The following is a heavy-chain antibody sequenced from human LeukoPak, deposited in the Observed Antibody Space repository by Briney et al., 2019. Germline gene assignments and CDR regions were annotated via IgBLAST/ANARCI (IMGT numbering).Heavy chain of an antibody. CDR3: VRDYNFYFDY. CDR2: MWYDGSKQ. V-gene: IGHV3-33*01. CDR1: GFTFTSYG. J-gene: IGHJ4*02. D-gene: IGHD3-10*01. Sequence: GRSLILSCAASGFTFTSYGMHWVRQAPGKGLEWVAVMWYDGSKQYYADSVKGRFTISRDTSKNTLYLEMNSLRAEDTAVYYCVRDYNFYFDYWGQGTLVTVSS.